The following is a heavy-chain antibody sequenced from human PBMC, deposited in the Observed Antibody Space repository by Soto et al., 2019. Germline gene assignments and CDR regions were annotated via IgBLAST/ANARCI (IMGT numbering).Heavy chain of an antibody. Sequence: QVHLVQSGAEVKKPGASVKVSWKASGYTFTSYGITWVRQAPGQGLEWMGWISAHNGNTDYAQKLQGRVIVTRDTSTSTAYMELRSLRSADTAVYYCARGRYGDYWGQGALVTVSS. J-gene: IGHJ4*02. CDR2: ISAHNGNT. D-gene: IGHD1-1*01. V-gene: IGHV1-18*01. CDR3: ARGRYGDY. CDR1: GYTFTSYG.